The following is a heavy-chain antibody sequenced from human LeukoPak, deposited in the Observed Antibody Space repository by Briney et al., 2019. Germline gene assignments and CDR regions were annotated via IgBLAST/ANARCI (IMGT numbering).Heavy chain of an antibody. D-gene: IGHD5-24*01. V-gene: IGHV3-74*01. CDR3: ARETEMANLDY. CDR2: INSDGSSI. Sequence: GGSLRLSCAASGFTLSKFWMTWVRQAPGKGLVWVSGINSDGSSITYADSVKDRFTISRDNAKNTLYLQMNSLRAEDTAVYYCARETEMANLDYWGQGTLVTVSS. J-gene: IGHJ4*02. CDR1: GFTLSKFW.